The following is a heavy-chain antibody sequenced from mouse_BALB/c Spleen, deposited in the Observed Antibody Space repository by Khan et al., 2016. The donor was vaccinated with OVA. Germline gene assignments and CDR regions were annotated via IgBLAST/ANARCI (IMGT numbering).Heavy chain of an antibody. CDR1: GFSLTTYG. CDR2: IWSGGST. CDR3: ARNYDYDEGLAY. D-gene: IGHD2-4*01. J-gene: IGHJ3*01. Sequence: VKLEESGPGLVQPSQSLSITCTVSGFSLTTYGVHWVRQSPGKGLAWLGVIWSGGSTDYNAAFISRLSISKDSSKSQVFFKMNSLQVNDTAIYYCARNYDYDEGLAYWGQGTLVTVSA. V-gene: IGHV2-2*02.